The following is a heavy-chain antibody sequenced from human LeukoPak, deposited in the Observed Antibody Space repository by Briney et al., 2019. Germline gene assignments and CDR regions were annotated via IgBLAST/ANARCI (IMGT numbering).Heavy chain of an antibody. V-gene: IGHV4-39*01. CDR3: ARLDGYNSYYFDY. D-gene: IGHD5-24*01. J-gene: IGHJ4*02. CDR2: VYYSGTT. Sequence: SETLSLTCTVSGGSISSSSYSWGRIRQPPGKGLEWIGSVYYSGTTYYNPSLKSRVTISVDTSKNQFPLKLSSVTAADTAVYYCARLDGYNSYYFDYWGQGTLVTVSS. CDR1: GGSISSSSYS.